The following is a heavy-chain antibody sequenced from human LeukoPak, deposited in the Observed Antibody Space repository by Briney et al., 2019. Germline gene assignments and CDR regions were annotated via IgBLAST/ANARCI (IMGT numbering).Heavy chain of an antibody. D-gene: IGHD1-14*01. Sequence: PGGSLILSCVASGFIFSSYDMHWVRQATGKGLEWISAIDPAGNTWYSDSVKGRFTISRENARSSLFLQMNSLRAADTAVYYCVREPSYTGTWWYPDLWGRGTLVTVSS. CDR2: IDPAGNT. J-gene: IGHJ2*01. CDR3: VREPSYTGTWWYPDL. CDR1: GFIFSSYD. V-gene: IGHV3-13*01.